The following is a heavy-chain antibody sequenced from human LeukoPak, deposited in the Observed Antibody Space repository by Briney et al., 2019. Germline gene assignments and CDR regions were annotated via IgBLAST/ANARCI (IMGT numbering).Heavy chain of an antibody. D-gene: IGHD1-26*01. CDR3: ARNYNGMSY. CDR2: INNDGRST. V-gene: IGHV3-74*01. CDR1: GFTFTNYG. Sequence: PGGSLRLSCVASGFTFTNYGMMWVRQAPGKGLVWVSHINNDGRSTTYADSVKGRFTISRDNAKDTLYLQTNSLRAEDTAMYYCARNYNGMSYWGQGTLVIVSS. J-gene: IGHJ4*02.